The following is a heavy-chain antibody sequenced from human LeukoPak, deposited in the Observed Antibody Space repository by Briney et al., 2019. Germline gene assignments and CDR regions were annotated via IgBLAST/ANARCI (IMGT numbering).Heavy chain of an antibody. CDR2: ISWDGGST. J-gene: IGHJ6*03. D-gene: IGHD2-2*01. V-gene: IGHV3-43*01. Sequence: GGSLRLSCAASGFTFDDYTMHWVRQAPGKGLEWVSLISWDGGSTYYADSVKGRFTISRDNSKNSLYLQMNSLRTEDTALYYCAKDSSTGDYYMDVWGKGTTVTVSS. CDR3: AKDSSTGDYYMDV. CDR1: GFTFDDYT.